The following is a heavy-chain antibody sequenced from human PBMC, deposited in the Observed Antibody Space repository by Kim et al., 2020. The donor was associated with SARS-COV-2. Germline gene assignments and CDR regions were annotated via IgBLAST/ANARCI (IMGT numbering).Heavy chain of an antibody. V-gene: IGHV3-9*01. CDR3: ARTRGGVSVPHFDY. J-gene: IGHJ4*02. CDR1: GFTFADYA. CDR2: ITWNGGYV. D-gene: IGHD3-16*01. Sequence: GGSLRLSCAASGFTFADYAMAWVRQAPGKGLEWVSSITWNGGYVAYADSVKGRFTVSRDNAKKSLYVQVNSLRAEDTALYHCARTRGGVSVPHFDYWGQG.